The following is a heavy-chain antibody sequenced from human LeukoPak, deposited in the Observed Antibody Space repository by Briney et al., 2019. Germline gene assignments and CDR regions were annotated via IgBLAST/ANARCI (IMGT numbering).Heavy chain of an antibody. Sequence: QSGGSLRLSCAASGFTFSSYGMHWVRQAPGKGLEWVAVIWYDGSNKYYADSVKGRFTISRDNSKNTLYLQMNSLRVEDTAVYYCARDPSNQGSGWYGWFDPWGQGTLVTVSS. CDR3: ARDPSNQGSGWYGWFDP. J-gene: IGHJ5*02. CDR2: IWYDGSNK. V-gene: IGHV3-33*01. D-gene: IGHD6-19*01. CDR1: GFTFSSYG.